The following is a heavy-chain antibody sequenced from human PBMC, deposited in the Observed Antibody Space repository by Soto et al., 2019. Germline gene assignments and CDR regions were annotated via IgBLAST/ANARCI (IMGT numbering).Heavy chain of an antibody. CDR3: AKDRPCDI. CDR1: GFTLGNAW. Sequence: PGGSLRLSCAASGFTLGNAWMSWVRKAPGKGLEWVSVIYSGGGIYYADSVMGRFTISRDNSKNTVYLQMNSLRAEDTAVYYCAKDRPCDIWGQGTMVTFS. CDR2: IYSGGGI. V-gene: IGHV3-53*01. J-gene: IGHJ3*02.